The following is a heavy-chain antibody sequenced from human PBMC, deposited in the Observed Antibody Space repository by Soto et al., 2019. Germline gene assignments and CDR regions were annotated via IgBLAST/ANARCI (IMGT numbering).Heavy chain of an antibody. CDR3: VRDFYWCGDLRGPLGY. J-gene: IGHJ4*02. CDR1: GFTFSSYA. Sequence: GGSLRLSCAASGFTFSSYAMHWVRQAPGKGLEWVAVISYDGSNKYYADSVKGRFTISRDNSKNTLYLQMNSLRAEDTAVYYCVRDFYWCGDLRGPLGYGGGGTLVTGSS. D-gene: IGHD2-21*01. CDR2: ISYDGSNK. V-gene: IGHV3-30-3*01.